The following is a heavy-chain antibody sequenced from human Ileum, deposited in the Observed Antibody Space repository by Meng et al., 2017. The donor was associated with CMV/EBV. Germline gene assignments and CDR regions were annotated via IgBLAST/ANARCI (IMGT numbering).Heavy chain of an antibody. CDR3: ARELPHTYYFTS. CDR2: IKSDGESN. Sequence: SCKASGYIVTTYHIHWVRQAPGQGLEWMGIIKSDGESNIYAQKFEDRVTMTRDMSTSTVYMDLTSLRSDDTAVYYCARELPHTYYFTSWGQGTLVPSPQ. V-gene: IGHV1-46*01. D-gene: IGHD1-26*01. J-gene: IGHJ4*02. CDR1: GYIVTTYH.